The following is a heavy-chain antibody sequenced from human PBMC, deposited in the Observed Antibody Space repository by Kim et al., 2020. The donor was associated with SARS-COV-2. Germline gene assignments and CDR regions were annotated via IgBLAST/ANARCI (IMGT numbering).Heavy chain of an antibody. CDR2: IYYSGST. D-gene: IGHD1-26*01. CDR3: ARRTGEVSGSYYFDY. V-gene: IGHV4-59*01. J-gene: IGHJ4*02. CDR1: GGSISSYY. Sequence: SETLSLTCTVSGGSISSYYWSWIRQPPGKGLEWIGYIYYSGSTNYNPSLKSRVTISVDTSKNQFSLKLSSVTAADTAVYYCARRTGEVSGSYYFDYWGQGTLVTVSS.